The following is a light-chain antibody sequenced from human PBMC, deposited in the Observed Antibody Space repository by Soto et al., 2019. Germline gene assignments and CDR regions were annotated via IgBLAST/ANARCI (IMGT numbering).Light chain of an antibody. CDR2: SAS. J-gene: IGKJ1*01. Sequence: IGLTQSPGTLSLSPGERGTLSCRASQNLGTLYLAWFQQKSGQAPRLLIYSASRRATGIPDRFTGSGSGTEFSLTISNLQPDDCATYYCQQYENYWTFGQGTMVDIK. CDR1: QNLGTLY. V-gene: IGKV3-20*01. CDR3: QQYENYWT.